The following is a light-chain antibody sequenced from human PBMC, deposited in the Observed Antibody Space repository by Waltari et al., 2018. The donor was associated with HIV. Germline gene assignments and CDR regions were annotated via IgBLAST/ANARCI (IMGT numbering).Light chain of an antibody. CDR3: QSYDSSLCGWV. CDR2: RNS. V-gene: IGLV1-40*01. Sequence: QSVLTQPPSVSGAPGQRVTISCTGSSANIRAGYDVHWYQQLPGTAPKLLIYRNSTRPSGVPDRFSGSKSGTSASLAITGLQAEDVADYYCQSYDSSLCGWVFGGGTKLTVL. J-gene: IGLJ3*02. CDR1: SANIRAGYD.